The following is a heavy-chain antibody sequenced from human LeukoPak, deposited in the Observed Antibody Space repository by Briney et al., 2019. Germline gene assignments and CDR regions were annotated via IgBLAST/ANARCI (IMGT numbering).Heavy chain of an antibody. Sequence: SETLSLTCTVYGGSFSGYYWSWVRQPPGEGLEWSGEINHSGSTNNNPSLKSRVTLSVDTSKTQFALKLSSVAAAGAAVYYCARGGTWHVHNDFWGQGTLVTVSS. J-gene: IGHJ4*02. CDR1: GGSFSGYY. CDR2: INHSGST. V-gene: IGHV4-34*01. D-gene: IGHD1-1*01. CDR3: ARGGTWHVHNDF.